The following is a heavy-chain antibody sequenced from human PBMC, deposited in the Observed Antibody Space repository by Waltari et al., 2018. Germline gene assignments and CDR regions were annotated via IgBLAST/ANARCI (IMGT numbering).Heavy chain of an antibody. V-gene: IGHV1-69*08. CDR3: ARGGGSGWYIDY. Sequence: QVQLVQSGAEVKKPGSSVKVSCKASGGTFSTYTIRWVRQAPGQGLEWMGRIVPILGPANYAQKFQGRLTITADKSTSTAYMELSSLRSEDTAVYYCARGGGSGWYIDYWGQGTLVTVSS. D-gene: IGHD6-19*01. CDR1: GGTFSTYT. CDR2: IVPILGPA. J-gene: IGHJ4*02.